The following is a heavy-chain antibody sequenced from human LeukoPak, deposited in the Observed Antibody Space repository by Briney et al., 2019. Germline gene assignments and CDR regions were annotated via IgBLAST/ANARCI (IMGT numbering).Heavy chain of an antibody. D-gene: IGHD1-26*01. Sequence: SETLSLTCAVYGGSFSGYYWSWIRQPPGKGLEWIGEISHSGSTNYNPSLKSRVTISVDTSKNQFSLKLSSVTAADTAVYYCARDHLTNSGSSFDPWGQGTLVTVSS. V-gene: IGHV4-34*01. CDR3: ARDHLTNSGSSFDP. J-gene: IGHJ5*02. CDR1: GGSFSGYY. CDR2: ISHSGST.